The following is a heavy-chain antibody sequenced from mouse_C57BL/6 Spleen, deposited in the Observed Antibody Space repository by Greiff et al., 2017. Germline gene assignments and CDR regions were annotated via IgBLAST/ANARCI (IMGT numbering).Heavy chain of an antibody. CDR2: FDPNSGGT. D-gene: IGHD1-1*01. V-gene: IGHV1-72*01. J-gene: IGHJ3*01. Sequence: VQLQQPGAELVKPGASVKLSCKASGYTFTSYWMHWLKQRPGRGLEWIGRFDPNSGGTKYNEKFKSKATLTVDKPSSTAYMQLSSLTSEDSAVYYCARDYYGSSSFAYWGQGTLVTVSA. CDR3: ARDYYGSSSFAY. CDR1: GYTFTSYW.